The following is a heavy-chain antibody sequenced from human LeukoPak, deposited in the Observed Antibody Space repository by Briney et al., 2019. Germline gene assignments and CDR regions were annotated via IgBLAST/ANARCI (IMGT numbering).Heavy chain of an antibody. Sequence: ASVKVSCKASGYTFTTYAMNWVRQAPGQGLEWMGWINTNTGNPTYAQGFTGRFVFSLDTSVSTAYLQISSLKAEDTAVYYCARVVDYYDSSGPRGWDAFDIWGQGTMVTGSS. J-gene: IGHJ3*02. CDR1: GYTFTTYA. CDR2: INTNTGNP. V-gene: IGHV7-4-1*02. CDR3: ARVVDYYDSSGPRGWDAFDI. D-gene: IGHD3-22*01.